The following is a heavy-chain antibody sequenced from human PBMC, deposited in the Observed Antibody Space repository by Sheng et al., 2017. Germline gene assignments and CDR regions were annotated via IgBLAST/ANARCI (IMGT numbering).Heavy chain of an antibody. V-gene: IGHV3-7*01. CDR1: GSGSAFTFSQSW. J-gene: IGHJ6*01. Sequence: EMQLVGSGGGLVQPGGSLRLSCAASGSGSAFTFSQSWMSWVRQAPGKGLEWVANINHDGSDKSDLDSVKGRFTISRDNAKNSLYLQMDSLRVEDTAEYYCARGHYG. CDR3: ARGHYG. CDR2: INHDGSDK.